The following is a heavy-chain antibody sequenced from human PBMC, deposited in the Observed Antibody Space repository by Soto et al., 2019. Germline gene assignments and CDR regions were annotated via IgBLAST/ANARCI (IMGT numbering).Heavy chain of an antibody. CDR3: ARDRGVAPPVAGNTHYYYYMDV. V-gene: IGHV1-18*01. CDR2: ISAYNGNT. J-gene: IGHJ6*03. Sequence: QDQLVQSGVEVKKPGASVKVSCKASGYSFTNYGITWVRQAPGQGFEWMGWISAYNGNTNYAQKFQGRVTMTTDASTSPGYLELRGLRSDDTAVYYCARDRGVAPPVAGNTHYYYYMDVWGKGTTVTVSS. CDR1: GYSFTNYG. D-gene: IGHD6-19*01.